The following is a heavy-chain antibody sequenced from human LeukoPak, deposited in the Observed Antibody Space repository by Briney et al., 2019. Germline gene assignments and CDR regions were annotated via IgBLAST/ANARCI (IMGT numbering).Heavy chain of an antibody. V-gene: IGHV3-48*04. Sequence: GGSLRLSCAASGFTFSSYWMSWVRQAPGKGLEWVSYISSSGSTIFYADSVKGRFTISRDNAKNSLYLQMNSLRAEDTAVYYCARGCSGGSCYSDYYYYYMDVWGKGTTVTIS. J-gene: IGHJ6*03. D-gene: IGHD2-15*01. CDR2: ISSSGSTI. CDR1: GFTFSSYW. CDR3: ARGCSGGSCYSDYYYYYMDV.